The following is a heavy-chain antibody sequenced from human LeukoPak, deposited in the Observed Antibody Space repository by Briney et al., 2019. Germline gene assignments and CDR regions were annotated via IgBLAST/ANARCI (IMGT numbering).Heavy chain of an antibody. Sequence: PSVKVSCKAWGYTFTSCGISWDRQAPGHGFEGLRLLSGHNGDTKYAQKFQRRVFVTADTSTSTAFLDLTSLTSDDTAVYYCATVSDAHGWFGPWGQGTLVIVS. J-gene: IGHJ5*02. CDR3: ATVSDAHGWFGP. V-gene: IGHV1-18*01. CDR1: GYTFTSCG. CDR2: LSGHNGDT.